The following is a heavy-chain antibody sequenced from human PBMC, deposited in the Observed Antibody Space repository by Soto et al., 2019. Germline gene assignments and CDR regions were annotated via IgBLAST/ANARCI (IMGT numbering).Heavy chain of an antibody. J-gene: IGHJ3*02. CDR2: IYPGDSDT. CDR3: AKTYYYDSSGYSGNAFDI. V-gene: IGHV5-51*01. D-gene: IGHD3-22*01. Sequence: VESLKNSWKGSGYSCTSYWIGWVRQMPGKGLEWMGIIYPGDSDTRYSPSFQGQVTISADKSISTAYLQWSSLKASDTAMYYCAKTYYYDSSGYSGNAFDIWGQGTMVTVSS. CDR1: GYSCTSYW.